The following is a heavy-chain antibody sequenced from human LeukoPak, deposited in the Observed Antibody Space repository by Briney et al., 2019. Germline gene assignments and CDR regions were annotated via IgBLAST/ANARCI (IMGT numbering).Heavy chain of an antibody. Sequence: SETLSLTCTVSGGSISSYYWSWIRQPPGKGLEWIGYIYYSGSTNYDPSLKSRVTISVDTSKNQFSLKLSSVTAADTAVYYCARGGGWFDPWGQGTLVTVSS. CDR1: GGSISSYY. CDR2: IYYSGST. CDR3: ARGGGWFDP. V-gene: IGHV4-59*01. J-gene: IGHJ5*02.